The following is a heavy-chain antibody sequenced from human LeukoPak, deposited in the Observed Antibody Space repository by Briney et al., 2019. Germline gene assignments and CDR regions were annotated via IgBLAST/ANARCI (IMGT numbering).Heavy chain of an antibody. CDR1: GFTFSSYG. J-gene: IGHJ4*02. CDR3: ARDPRHIVVVTAIFDY. V-gene: IGHV3-33*01. CDR2: IWYDGSNK. D-gene: IGHD2-21*02. Sequence: SGGSLRLSCAASGFTFSSYGMHWVRQAPGKGLEWVAVIWYDGSNKYYADSVKGRFTISRDNSKNTLYLQMNSLRAEDTAVYYCARDPRHIVVVTAIFDYWGQGTLVTVS.